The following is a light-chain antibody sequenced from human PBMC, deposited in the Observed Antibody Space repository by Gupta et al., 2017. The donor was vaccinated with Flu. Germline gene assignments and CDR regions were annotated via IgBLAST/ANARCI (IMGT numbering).Light chain of an antibody. CDR3: SSYKNTNTVFV. Sequence: QSALTQPASVSGSPGQSIAISCTGTNSDVGAYDYVSWYQQHPGTAPELMILEVSRRPSGIPDRFSGSKSGNTASLTISGLLAEDEAYYYCSSYKNTNTVFVFGGGTKLTVL. CDR2: EVS. J-gene: IGLJ3*02. CDR1: NSDVGAYDY. V-gene: IGLV2-14*01.